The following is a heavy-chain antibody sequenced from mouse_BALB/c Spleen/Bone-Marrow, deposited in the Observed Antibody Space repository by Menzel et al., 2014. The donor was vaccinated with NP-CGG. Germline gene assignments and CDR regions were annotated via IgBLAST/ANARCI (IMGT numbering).Heavy chain of an antibody. Sequence: VMLVESGGGLVQPGGSRKLSCAASGFTFSNFGMHWVRQAPEKGLEWVAYISGGSSSIYYGDTVKGRFTISRDNPKNTLFLQMTSLRSEDTAMYFCSSGEDYDGYAMDYWGQGTSITVSS. CDR3: SSGEDYDGYAMDY. CDR1: GFTFSNFG. D-gene: IGHD2-4*01. J-gene: IGHJ4*01. V-gene: IGHV5-17*02. CDR2: ISGGSSSI.